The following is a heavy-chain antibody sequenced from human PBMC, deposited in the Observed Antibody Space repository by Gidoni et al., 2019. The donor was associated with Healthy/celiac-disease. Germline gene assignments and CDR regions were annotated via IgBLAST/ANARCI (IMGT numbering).Heavy chain of an antibody. CDR3: ARDRDSSGNSIDAFDI. Sequence: VQLVEAGGGVVQPGRSLRLACAASGFTFSSYGMHWVRQAPGKGREWVAGIWYDGSNKYYSDSVTGRFTISRDNSKNTLYLQMNSLRAEDTAVYYWARDRDSSGNSIDAFDIWGQGTMVTVSS. D-gene: IGHD6-19*01. CDR1: GFTFSSYG. CDR2: IWYDGSNK. V-gene: IGHV3-33*01. J-gene: IGHJ3*02.